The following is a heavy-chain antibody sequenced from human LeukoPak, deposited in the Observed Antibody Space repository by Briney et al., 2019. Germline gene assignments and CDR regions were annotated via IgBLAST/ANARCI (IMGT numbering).Heavy chain of an antibody. D-gene: IGHD3-10*01. CDR1: GDSISYYY. CDR3: ARGRSGLGYFDY. CDR2: VYFSGGT. V-gene: IGHV4-59*01. Sequence: SETLSLTCSVSGDSISYYYWTWIRQPPGQGLEWIGYVYFSGGTNYNPSLKSRVTMSIDTSKNQFSLELRSVTAADTAVYFCARGRSGLGYFDYWGQGALVTVSS. J-gene: IGHJ4*02.